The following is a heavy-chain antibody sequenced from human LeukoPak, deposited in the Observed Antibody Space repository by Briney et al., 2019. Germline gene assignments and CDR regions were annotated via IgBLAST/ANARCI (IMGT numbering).Heavy chain of an antibody. D-gene: IGHD2-2*01. V-gene: IGHV3-53*01. CDR3: ARKRMPDAFDI. CDR2: IYSGGST. CDR1: GFTVSSND. J-gene: IGHJ3*02. Sequence: GGSLRLSCAASGFTVSSNDMSWVRQAPGKGLECISVIYSGGSTDYADSVKGRLAISRDNSKNTLYLQMNSLRAEDTAVYYCARKRMPDAFDIWGQGTMVTVSS.